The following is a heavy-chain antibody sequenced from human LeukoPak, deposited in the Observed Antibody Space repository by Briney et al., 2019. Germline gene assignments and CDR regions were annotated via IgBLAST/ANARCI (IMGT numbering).Heavy chain of an antibody. CDR3: ARQTGSGLFSLP. CDR2: IYFSGGT. V-gene: IGHV4-39*01. CDR1: GGSISSSGYY. J-gene: IGHJ4*02. Sequence: SETLSLTCTVSGGSISSSGYYWGWIRQPPGKGLEWIGSIYFSGGTYYNASLKSRVTISVDTSKNQFSLKLSSVTAADTAVYYCARQTGSGLFSLPGGQGTLVTVSS. D-gene: IGHD3-10*01.